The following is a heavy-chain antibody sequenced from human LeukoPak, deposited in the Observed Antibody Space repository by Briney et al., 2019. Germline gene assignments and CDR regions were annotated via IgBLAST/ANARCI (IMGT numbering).Heavy chain of an antibody. CDR3: ARLIPAGGTGDAFDT. CDR1: GGTFSSYT. V-gene: IGHV1-69*13. Sequence: ASVKVSCKASGGTFSSYTIGWVRQAPGQGLEWMGGIIPIFGTTNYAHKFPGRVTLSADEPTSTAYMELTSLRSEDTAVYYCARLIPAGGTGDAFDTWGQGTMITVSS. J-gene: IGHJ3*02. D-gene: IGHD6-13*01. CDR2: IIPIFGTT.